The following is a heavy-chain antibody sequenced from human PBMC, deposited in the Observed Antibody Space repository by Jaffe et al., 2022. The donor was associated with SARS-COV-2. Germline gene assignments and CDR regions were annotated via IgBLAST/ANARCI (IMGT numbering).Heavy chain of an antibody. CDR2: INHSGST. Sequence: QVQLQQWGAGLLKPSETLSLTCAVYGGSFSGYYWSWIRQPPGKGLEWIGEINHSGSTNYNPSLKSRVTISVDTSKNQFSLKLSSVTAADTAVYYCARLDILTGYYIDYWGQGTLVTVSS. CDR1: GGSFSGYY. V-gene: IGHV4-34*01. CDR3: ARLDILTGYYIDY. D-gene: IGHD3-9*01. J-gene: IGHJ4*02.